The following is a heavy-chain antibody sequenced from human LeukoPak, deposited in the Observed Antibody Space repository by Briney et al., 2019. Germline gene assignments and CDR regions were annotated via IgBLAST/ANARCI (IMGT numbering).Heavy chain of an antibody. CDR2: INHSGST. Sequence: PSETLSLTCAVYGGSFSGYYWSWLRQPPGKGLEWIGEINHSGSTNYNPSLKSRVTISVDTSKNQFSLKLSSVTAADTAVYYCARGSTLYPAGAEYIQHWGQGTLVTVSS. V-gene: IGHV4-34*01. CDR3: ARGSTLYPAGAEYIQH. CDR1: GGSFSGYY. J-gene: IGHJ1*01. D-gene: IGHD3-16*02.